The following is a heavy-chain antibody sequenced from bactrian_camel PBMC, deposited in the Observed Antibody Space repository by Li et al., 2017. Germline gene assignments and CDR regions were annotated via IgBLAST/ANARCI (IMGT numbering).Heavy chain of an antibody. CDR1: GYTYSSYC. J-gene: IGHJ4*01. CDR3: AADVPGRPCYYSSSDVVPRGVAFAY. Sequence: VQLVESGGGSVQAGGSLTLSCAASGYTYSSYCMAWFRQTPGKEREEVATIDSYGGGTTTYAESVKGRFTISRDNAQNTLSLQMNSLKPEDTAVYYCAADVPGRPCYYSSSDVVPRGVAFAYWGQGTQVTVS. V-gene: IGHV3S26*01. D-gene: IGHD2*01. CDR2: IDSYGGGTT.